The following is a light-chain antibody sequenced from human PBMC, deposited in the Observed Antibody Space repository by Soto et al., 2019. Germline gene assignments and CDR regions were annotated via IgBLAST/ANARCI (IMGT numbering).Light chain of an antibody. V-gene: IGKV2-28*01. CDR1: QSVLHSNGYNY. Sequence: VVAQSPLSLPLTPGEPASLSFRSSQSVLHSNGYNYLDWYLQKPGQSPQLLIYLGSNRASGVPDRFSGSGSGTDFTLKISRVEAEDVGVYYCMQGLQMPIAFGQGTRLEIK. CDR2: LGS. J-gene: IGKJ5*01. CDR3: MQGLQMPIA.